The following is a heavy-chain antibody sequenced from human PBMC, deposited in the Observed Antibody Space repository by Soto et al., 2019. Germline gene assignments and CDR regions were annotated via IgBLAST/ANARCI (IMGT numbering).Heavy chain of an antibody. CDR3: PTGTELVSCTSTSCPGMDV. Sequence: LSLSCAASGCTFSSHWMSWVRQAPGKGLEWVANIKQDGSEKFYVDSGKGRFTISRDNAKNSLYLQMSSLRAEDTAVYSCPTGTELVSCTSTSCPGMDVWGQGTTVTVSS. J-gene: IGHJ6*02. CDR1: GCTFSSHW. CDR2: IKQDGSEK. D-gene: IGHD2-2*01. V-gene: IGHV3-7*03.